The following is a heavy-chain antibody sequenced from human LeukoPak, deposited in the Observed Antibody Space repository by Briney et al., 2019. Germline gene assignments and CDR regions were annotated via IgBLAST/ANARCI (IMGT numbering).Heavy chain of an antibody. CDR2: INPSGGST. CDR3: ARGTGGSGGYYYYMDV. J-gene: IGHJ6*03. D-gene: IGHD3-10*01. V-gene: IGHV1-46*01. CDR1: GYTFTSYY. Sequence: ASVKVSCKASGYTFTSYYMHWVRQAPGQGLEWMGIINPSGGSTSYAQKFQGRVTMTRDMSTSTVYMELSSLRSEDTAVYYCARGTGGSGGYYYYMDVWGKGTTVTISS.